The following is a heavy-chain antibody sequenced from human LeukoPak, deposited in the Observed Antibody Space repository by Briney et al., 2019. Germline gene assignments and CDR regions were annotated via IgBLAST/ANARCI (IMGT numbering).Heavy chain of an antibody. V-gene: IGHV4-39*01. D-gene: IGHD2-8*01. CDR1: GGSISSSSYY. Sequence: SETLSLNCTVSGGSISSSSYYWGWIRQPPGKGVGWIGSIYYSGSTYYNPSLMTRVTISVDTSKNQFSLKLSSVTAADTAVCYCGRHLYPTRVYWYFDLWGRGTLVTVSS. CDR3: GRHLYPTRVYWYFDL. J-gene: IGHJ2*01. CDR2: IYYSGST.